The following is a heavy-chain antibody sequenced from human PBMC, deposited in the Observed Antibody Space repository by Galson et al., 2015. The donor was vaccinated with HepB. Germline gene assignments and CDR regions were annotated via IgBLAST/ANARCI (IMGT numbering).Heavy chain of an antibody. V-gene: IGHV3-48*02. CDR2: LSSSSSSM. CDR1: GFSFSTSA. D-gene: IGHD3-16*01. J-gene: IGHJ4*02. Sequence: SLRLSCAASGFSFSTSAMSWVRQAPGKGLGWVAYLSSSSSSMYYADSVQGRFTISRYKAKNSLSLQMNSLRDEATGVYFFARSYDYSHYYDFWGQGTLVTVSS. CDR3: ARSYDYSHYYDF.